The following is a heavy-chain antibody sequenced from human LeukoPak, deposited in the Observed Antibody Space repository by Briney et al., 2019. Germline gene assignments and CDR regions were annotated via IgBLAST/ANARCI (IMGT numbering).Heavy chain of an antibody. CDR2: IYTSGST. V-gene: IGHV4-61*02. J-gene: IGHJ6*03. Sequence: SQTLSLTCTVSGGSISSGSYYWSWIRQPAGKGLEWIGRIYTSGSTNYNPSLKSRVTISVDTSKNQFSLKLSSVTAADTAVYYCARDMPFEDYMDVWGKGTTVTVPS. CDR1: GGSISSGSYY. D-gene: IGHD2-2*01. CDR3: ARDMPFEDYMDV.